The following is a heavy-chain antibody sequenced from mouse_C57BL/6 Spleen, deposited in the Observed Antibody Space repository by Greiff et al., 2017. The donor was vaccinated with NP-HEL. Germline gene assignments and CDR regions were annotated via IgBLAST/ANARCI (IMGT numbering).Heavy chain of an antibody. D-gene: IGHD4-1*02. CDR1: GFTFSSYG. CDR3: ASPTGYWYFDV. V-gene: IGHV5-6*01. J-gene: IGHJ1*03. CDR2: ISSGGSYT. Sequence: EVQGVESGGDLVKPGGSLKLSCAASGFTFSSYGMSWVRQTPDQRLEWVATISSGGSYTYYPASVKGRFTISRDNAKNTLYLQMSSLKSEDTAMYYCASPTGYWYFDVWGTGTTVTVSS.